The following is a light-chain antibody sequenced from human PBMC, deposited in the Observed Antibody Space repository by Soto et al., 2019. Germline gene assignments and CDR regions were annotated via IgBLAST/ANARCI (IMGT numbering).Light chain of an antibody. V-gene: IGKV3-15*01. CDR2: DAS. Sequence: EIVMTQSPATLSVSPGERATLSCRASQSVTSNLAWYQQKPGQAPRLLIYDASTRATGIPARFSGSGSGTKFTLTISSLQSEDFAVFYCQQYFDWPQSVGQGTKVDIK. J-gene: IGKJ1*01. CDR1: QSVTSN. CDR3: QQYFDWPQS.